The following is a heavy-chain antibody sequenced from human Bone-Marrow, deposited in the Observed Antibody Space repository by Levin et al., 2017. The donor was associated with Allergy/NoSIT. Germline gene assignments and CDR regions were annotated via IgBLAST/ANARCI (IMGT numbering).Heavy chain of an antibody. CDR3: ARNIPVTDLGF. CDR2: IYSGGGT. Sequence: GGSLRLSCAASGLTVSNNYMSWVRQAPGKGLEWVALIYSGGGTYYADSVKGRFTISRDNSKNTLYLQMNSLRTEDTAVYHCARNIPVTDLGFWGRGTLVNVSS. D-gene: IGHD1-14*01. V-gene: IGHV3-53*01. CDR1: GLTVSNNY. J-gene: IGHJ4*02.